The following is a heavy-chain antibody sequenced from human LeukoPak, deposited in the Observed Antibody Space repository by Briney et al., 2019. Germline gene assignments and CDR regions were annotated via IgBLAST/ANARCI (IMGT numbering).Heavy chain of an antibody. Sequence: TSETLSLTCAVSGGSISSSNWWSWVRQPPGKGLEWIGEIYHSGSTNYNPSLKSRVTISVDTSKNQFSLKLSSVTAADTAVYYCARALYSSSPFDYGGQGTLVTVSS. D-gene: IGHD6-13*01. V-gene: IGHV4-4*02. CDR2: IYHSGST. CDR3: ARALYSSSPFDY. J-gene: IGHJ4*02. CDR1: GGSISSSNW.